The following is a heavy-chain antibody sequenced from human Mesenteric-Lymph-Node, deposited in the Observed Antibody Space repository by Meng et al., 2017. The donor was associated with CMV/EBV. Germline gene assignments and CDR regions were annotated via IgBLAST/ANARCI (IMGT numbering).Heavy chain of an antibody. J-gene: IGHJ5*02. CDR1: ISSSPYY. CDR3: ARDRRVSFMVRGACWFDP. Sequence: ISSSPYYWGWIRQNPGTGLEWIGSIYYSGSTYYNPSLKSRVTISVDTSKNQFSLKVSSVTAADTAVYYCARDRRVSFMVRGACWFDPWGQGTLVTVSS. CDR2: IYYSGST. V-gene: IGHV4-39*07. D-gene: IGHD3-10*01.